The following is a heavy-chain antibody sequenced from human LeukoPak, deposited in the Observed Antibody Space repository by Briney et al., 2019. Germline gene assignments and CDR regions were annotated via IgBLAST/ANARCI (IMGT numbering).Heavy chain of an antibody. V-gene: IGHV1-18*01. CDR3: ARSPGDSSSWYWDPNFDY. CDR2: ISAYNGNT. D-gene: IGHD6-13*01. CDR1: GSTFTSYG. Sequence: ASVKVSCKASGSTFTSYGISWVRQAPGQGLEWMGLISAYNGNTNYAQKLQGRVTMTTDTSTSTAYMGLRSLRSDDTAVYYCARSPGDSSSWYWDPNFDYWGQGTLVTVSS. J-gene: IGHJ4*02.